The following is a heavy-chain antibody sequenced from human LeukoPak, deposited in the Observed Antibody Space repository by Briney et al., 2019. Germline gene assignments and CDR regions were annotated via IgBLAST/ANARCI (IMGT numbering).Heavy chain of an antibody. CDR1: GYTFTSYG. D-gene: IGHD3-10*01. CDR3: ARDDSGSGSYYPFDY. V-gene: IGHV1-18*01. J-gene: IGHJ4*02. CDR2: ISAYNGNT. Sequence: ASVKVSCKASGYTFTSYGISWVRQAPGQGLEWMGWISAYNGNTNYAQKLQGRVTMTTDTSTSTAYMELRSLRSDDTAVYYCARDDSGSGSYYPFDYWGQGTLVTVSS.